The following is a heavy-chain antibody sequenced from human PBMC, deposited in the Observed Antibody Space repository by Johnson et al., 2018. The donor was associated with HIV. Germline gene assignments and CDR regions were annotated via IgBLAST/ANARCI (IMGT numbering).Heavy chain of an antibody. CDR1: GFNFDNYA. D-gene: IGHD3-10*01. V-gene: IGHV3-9*01. CDR2: LSWNSANI. Sequence: VLLVESGGGLVQPGRSLRLSCAASGFNFDNYAMHWVRQAPGKGLEWVSGLSWNSANIGHADSVKGRFTISRDNAKSSLYLQMNRLRPEDTALYYCARDVASVYGSGDHAFDIWGQGTVVTVSS. CDR3: ARDVASVYGSGDHAFDI. J-gene: IGHJ3*02.